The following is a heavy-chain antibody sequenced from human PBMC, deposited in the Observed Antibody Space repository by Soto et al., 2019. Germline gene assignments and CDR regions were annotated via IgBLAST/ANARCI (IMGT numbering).Heavy chain of an antibody. J-gene: IGHJ4*02. V-gene: IGHV3-30-3*01. D-gene: IGHD3-3*01. CDR1: GFTFSSCA. CDR2: ISYDGSNK. CDR3: ARDKRYLPFLVWSYNFAY. Sequence: QVQLVESGGGVVQPGRSLRLSCAASGFTFSSCAMHWVRQAPGKGLEWVALISYDGSNKYYADSVKGRFTISRDNSKNTLYLQMNSLRADNTAVYYCARDKRYLPFLVWSYNFAYWAQGTLVTVSS.